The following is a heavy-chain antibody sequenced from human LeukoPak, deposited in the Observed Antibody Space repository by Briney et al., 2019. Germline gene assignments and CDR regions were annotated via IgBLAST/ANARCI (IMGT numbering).Heavy chain of an antibody. V-gene: IGHV3-23*01. J-gene: IGHJ4*02. Sequence: AISGSGGSTYYADSVKGRFAISGDNSKNTLYLQMNSLRAEDTAVYYCAKDLDDSSGYYYFDYWGQGTLVTVSS. D-gene: IGHD3-22*01. CDR2: ISGSGGST. CDR3: AKDLDDSSGYYYFDY.